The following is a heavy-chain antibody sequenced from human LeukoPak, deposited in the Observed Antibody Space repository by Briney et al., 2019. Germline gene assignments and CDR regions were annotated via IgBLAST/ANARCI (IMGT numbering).Heavy chain of an antibody. V-gene: IGHV3-72*01. CDR3: ARSAAYGVHLVGYFDL. CDR2: TRNKANSYTT. J-gene: IGHJ2*01. Sequence: PGGSLRLSCAASGFTFSRYVLSWVRQAPGKGLEWVGRTRNKANSYTTDYAASVKGRFTISRDDSKNSLYLQMNSLKTEDMAVYYCARSAAYGVHLVGYFDLWGRGTLVTVSS. CDR1: GFTFSRYV. D-gene: IGHD4-17*01.